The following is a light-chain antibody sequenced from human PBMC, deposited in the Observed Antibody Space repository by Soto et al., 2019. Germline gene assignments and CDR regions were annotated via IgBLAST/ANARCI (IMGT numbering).Light chain of an antibody. CDR3: QKRSNWRIT. V-gene: IGKV3-11*01. Sequence: VLTQSPATLSLSPGDSATLSCRASQSVSSYLAWYQQKPGQAPRLLIYDASNRATGIPDRLSGSGSGTDFNLTISSLEPEDFAVYYCQKRSNWRITFGQGTRLEI. CDR2: DAS. J-gene: IGKJ5*01. CDR1: QSVSSY.